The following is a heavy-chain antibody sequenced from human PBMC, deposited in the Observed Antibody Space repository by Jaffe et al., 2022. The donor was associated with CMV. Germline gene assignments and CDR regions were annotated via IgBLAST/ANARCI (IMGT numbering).Heavy chain of an antibody. CDR1: GFTFSSYE. J-gene: IGHJ4*02. CDR3: ARVGYDSSGFILSSPFDY. D-gene: IGHD3-22*01. CDR2: ISSSGSTI. Sequence: EVQLVESGGGLVQPGGSLRLSCAASGFTFSSYEMNWVRQAPGKGLEWVSYISSSGSTIYYADSVKGRFTISRDNAKNSLYLQMNSLRAEDTAVYYCARVGYDSSGFILSSPFDYWGQGTLVTVSS. V-gene: IGHV3-48*03.